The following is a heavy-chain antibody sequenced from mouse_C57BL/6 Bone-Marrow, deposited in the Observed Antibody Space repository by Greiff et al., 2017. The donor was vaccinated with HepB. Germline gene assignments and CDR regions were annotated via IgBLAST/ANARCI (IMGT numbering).Heavy chain of an antibody. Sequence: EVKLQESGGGLVQPGGSLKLSCAASGFTFSDYYMYWVRQTPEKRLEWVAYISNGGGSTYYPDTVKGRFTISRDNAKNTLYLQMSRLKSEDTAMYYYARQVTTVVAPLGFDVWGTGTTVTVSS. CDR3: ARQVTTVVAPLGFDV. V-gene: IGHV5-12*01. J-gene: IGHJ1*03. CDR2: ISNGGGST. CDR1: GFTFSDYY. D-gene: IGHD1-1*01.